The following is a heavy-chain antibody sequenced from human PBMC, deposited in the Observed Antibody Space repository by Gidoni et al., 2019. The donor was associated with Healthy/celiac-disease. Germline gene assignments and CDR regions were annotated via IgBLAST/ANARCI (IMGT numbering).Heavy chain of an antibody. D-gene: IGHD4-17*01. CDR2: IIPILGIA. Sequence: QVQLVQSGAEVKKPGSSVKVSCKASGGTFSSYAISWVRQAPGQGLVWMGRIIPILGIANYAQKFQGRVTITADKSTSTAYMELSSLRSEDTAVYYCARDTVTTHFLPELMDVWGKGTTVTVSS. J-gene: IGHJ6*03. CDR1: GGTFSSYA. CDR3: ARDTVTTHFLPELMDV. V-gene: IGHV1-69*04.